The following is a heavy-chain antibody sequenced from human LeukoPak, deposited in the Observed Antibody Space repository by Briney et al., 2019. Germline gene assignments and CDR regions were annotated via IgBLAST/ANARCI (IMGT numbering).Heavy chain of an antibody. CDR2: IYSGGST. CDR3: TTGLWGYYDSSEYYHRPSI. J-gene: IGHJ3*01. Sequence: PGGSLRLSCAASGFTVSSNYMSWVRQAPGKGLGWVSVIYSGGSTYYADSVKGRFTISRDNSKNTLYLQMNSLTTEDTAMYYCTTGLWGYYDSSEYYHRPSIWGQGTMVIVS. D-gene: IGHD3-22*01. V-gene: IGHV3-66*01. CDR1: GFTVSSNY.